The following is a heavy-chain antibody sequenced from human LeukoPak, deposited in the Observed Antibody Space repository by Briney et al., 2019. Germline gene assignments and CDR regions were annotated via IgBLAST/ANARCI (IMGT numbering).Heavy chain of an antibody. CDR1: GFPFSSYA. CDR3: AIIYGSGNYCGD. J-gene: IGHJ4*02. CDR2: VSGSGDTT. D-gene: IGHD3-10*01. V-gene: IGHV3-23*01. Sequence: GGSLRLSCAASGFPFSSYAMTWVRQASGKGLEWISVVSGSGDTTFYTDSVKGRFTISRDNSKNTLYLQMNSLRVEDTAIYFCAIIYGSGNYCGDWGQGTLVTVSS.